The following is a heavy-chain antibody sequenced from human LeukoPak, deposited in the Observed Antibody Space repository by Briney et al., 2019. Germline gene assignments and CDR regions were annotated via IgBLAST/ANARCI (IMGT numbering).Heavy chain of an antibody. J-gene: IGHJ4*02. CDR2: IYHSGST. CDR3: ARLYSGVTRPFDY. Sequence: SETLSLTCAVSGYSISSGYYWGWIRQPPGKGLEWIGSIYHSGSTYYNPSPKSRVTISVDTSKNQFSLKLSSVTAADTAVYYCARLYSGVTRPFDYWGQGTLVTVSS. V-gene: IGHV4-38-2*01. D-gene: IGHD4-23*01. CDR1: GYSISSGYY.